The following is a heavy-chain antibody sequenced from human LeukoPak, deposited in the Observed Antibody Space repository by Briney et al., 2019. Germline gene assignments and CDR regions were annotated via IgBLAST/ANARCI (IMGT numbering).Heavy chain of an antibody. CDR1: GYTFTSYY. J-gene: IGHJ5*02. CDR3: ARGTMIVVATEGWFDP. D-gene: IGHD3-22*01. V-gene: IGHV1-46*01. CDR2: INPSGGST. Sequence: ASVKVSCKASGYTFTSYYMHWVRQAPGQGLEWRGIINPSGGSTSYAQKFQGRVTMTRDTSTSTVYMELSSLRSEDTAVYYCARGTMIVVATEGWFDPWGQGTLVTVSS.